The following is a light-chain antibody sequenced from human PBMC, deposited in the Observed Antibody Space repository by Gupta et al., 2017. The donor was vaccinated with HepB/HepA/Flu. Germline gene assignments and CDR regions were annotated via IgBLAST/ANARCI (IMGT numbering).Light chain of an antibody. V-gene: IGLV7-46*01. CDR3: VLADCESRV. CDR1: TGTVASDHF. Sequence: AVLRQEPSLTVSPGGTVTLPCGSTTGTVASDHFPYWLQQKPGQSPRTLIYNTNYSNTWTPARFSGSRSGGKAALTLSWAQTEDEDDYYCVLADCESRVFGGGTKLTVL. J-gene: IGLJ3*02. CDR2: NTN.